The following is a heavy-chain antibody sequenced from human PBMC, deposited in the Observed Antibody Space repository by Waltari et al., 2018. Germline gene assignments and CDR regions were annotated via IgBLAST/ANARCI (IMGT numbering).Heavy chain of an antibody. CDR3: ARDARQYYYDSSGYYYGFDY. J-gene: IGHJ4*02. CDR1: GGTFSSYA. Sequence: QVQLVQSGAEVKKPGSSVKVSCKASGGTFSSYAIRWVRRAPGQGLEWMGGIIPILGIANYAQKFQCRVTITADKSTSTAYMELSSRRSEDTAVYYCARDARQYYYDSSGYYYGFDYWGQGTLVTVSS. D-gene: IGHD3-22*01. V-gene: IGHV1-69*10. CDR2: IIPILGIA.